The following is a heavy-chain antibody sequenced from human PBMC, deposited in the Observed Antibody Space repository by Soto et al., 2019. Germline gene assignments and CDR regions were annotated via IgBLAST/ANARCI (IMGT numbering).Heavy chain of an antibody. V-gene: IGHV3-21*01. Sequence: EVQVVESGGGLVNPGGSLRLSCAASGFTFSSYSMNWVHQAPGKGLEWVSSISYDSTYIFYADSVKGRFTISRDNAKNSLSLQMNSLRAEDTALYYCARSQTGNAFDTWGQGTMVTVSS. CDR2: ISYDSTYI. CDR3: ARSQTGNAFDT. J-gene: IGHJ3*02. CDR1: GFTFSSYS. D-gene: IGHD7-27*01.